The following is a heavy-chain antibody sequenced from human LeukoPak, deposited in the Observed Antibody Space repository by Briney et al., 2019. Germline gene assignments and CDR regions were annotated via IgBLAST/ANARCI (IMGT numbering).Heavy chain of an antibody. D-gene: IGHD6-13*01. CDR3: AREGRGAAAGMDY. Sequence: SETLSLTCTVSGGFINNYYWSWVRQPPGKGLEWIGYIYYSGSTNYNPSLKSRVTISVDTSKNQFSLNLSSVTAADTAVYYCAREGRGAAAGMDYWGQGTLVTVSS. J-gene: IGHJ4*02. CDR1: GGFINNYY. V-gene: IGHV4-59*01. CDR2: IYYSGST.